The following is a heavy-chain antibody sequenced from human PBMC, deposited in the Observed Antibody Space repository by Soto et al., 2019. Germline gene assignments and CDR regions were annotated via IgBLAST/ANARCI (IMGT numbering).Heavy chain of an antibody. J-gene: IGHJ6*02. CDR1: GDSVSSNSAA. V-gene: IGHV6-1*01. CDR3: ERWEHDHGYLDV. CDR2: TYYRSKWYN. Sequence: PSQTLSLTGDSSGDSVSSNSAACNWIRQSPSRGLEWLGRTYYRSKWYNEYGVSVKSRIIINPDTSKNQFSLQLNSVTPEDTAVYYCERWEHDHGYLDVRGLGTTVPVSS. D-gene: IGHD1-26*01.